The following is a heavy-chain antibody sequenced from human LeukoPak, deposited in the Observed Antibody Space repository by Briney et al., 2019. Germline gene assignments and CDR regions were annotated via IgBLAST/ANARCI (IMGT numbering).Heavy chain of an antibody. CDR3: ASAPRPAAIRSSTYYYYYYMDV. CDR1: GGSISSYY. J-gene: IGHJ6*03. CDR2: IYTSGST. Sequence: PSETLSLTCSVSGGSISSYYWSWIRQPPGKGLEWIGYIYTSGSTNYNPSLKSRVTISVDTSKNQFSLKLSSVTAADTAVYYCASAPRPAAIRSSTYYYYYYMDVWGKGTTVTVSS. V-gene: IGHV4-4*09. D-gene: IGHD2-2*02.